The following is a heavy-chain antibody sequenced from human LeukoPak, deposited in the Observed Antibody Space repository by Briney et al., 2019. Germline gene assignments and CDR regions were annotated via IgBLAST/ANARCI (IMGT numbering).Heavy chain of an antibody. CDR3: GGEGPRGLAFDI. Sequence: GGSLRLSCAASGFTFRSHDMSWIRQAPGKGLEWVSGVSGSGGTTFYADSVRGRSTISSATSNNTLSLQMTGLRVEDTADYYCGGEGPRGLAFDIWGQGTMVTVSS. J-gene: IGHJ3*02. CDR2: VSGSGGTT. V-gene: IGHV3-23*01. CDR1: GFTFRSHD.